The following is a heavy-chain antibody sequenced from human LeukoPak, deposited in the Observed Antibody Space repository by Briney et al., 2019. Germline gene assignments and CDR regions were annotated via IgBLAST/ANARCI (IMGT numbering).Heavy chain of an antibody. CDR3: ASSREYSGSGSHDDAFDV. Sequence: ASVKVSCKASGYTFTGYHMHWVRQAPEHGLEWMGWINPNSGGTNYAQKFQGRVTMTRDTSISTAYMELSRLGSDDTAVYYCASSREYSGSGSHDDAFDVWGQGTMVTVSS. J-gene: IGHJ3*01. CDR2: INPNSGGT. CDR1: GYTFTGYH. D-gene: IGHD3-10*01. V-gene: IGHV1-2*02.